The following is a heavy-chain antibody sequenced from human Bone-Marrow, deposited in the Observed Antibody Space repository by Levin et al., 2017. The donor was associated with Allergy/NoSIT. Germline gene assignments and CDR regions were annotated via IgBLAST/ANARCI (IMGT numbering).Heavy chain of an antibody. CDR1: GYTFSDYG. CDR3: ARVGASQFGRNYFDY. V-gene: IGHV1-18*01. J-gene: IGHJ4*02. Sequence: GESLKISCKVSGYTFSDYGITWVRQAPGQGLEWMGWISGYNGNTNYAQNFKGRVTMTIDTSTSTANMELRSLKSDDTALYYCARVGASQFGRNYFDYWGQGTLVTVSS. D-gene: IGHD1-26*01. CDR2: ISGYNGNT.